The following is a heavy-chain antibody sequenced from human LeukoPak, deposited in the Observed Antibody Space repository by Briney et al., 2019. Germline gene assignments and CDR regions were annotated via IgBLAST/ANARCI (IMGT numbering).Heavy chain of an antibody. CDR3: ARGQSGTPHYYYGMDV. Sequence: GGSLRLSCAASGFTVSSNYMSWVRQAPGKGLEWVSIIYSGGSTHHADSVKGRFTVSRDNSKNTLSLQMNSLRAEDTAVYYCARGQSGTPHYYYGMDVWGQGTTVTVSS. V-gene: IGHV3-53*01. D-gene: IGHD3-10*01. CDR1: GFTVSSNY. CDR2: IYSGGST. J-gene: IGHJ6*02.